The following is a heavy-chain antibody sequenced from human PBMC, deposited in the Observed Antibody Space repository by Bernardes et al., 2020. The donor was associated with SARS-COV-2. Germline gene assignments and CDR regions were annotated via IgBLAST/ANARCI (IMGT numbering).Heavy chain of an antibody. J-gene: IGHJ6*03. CDR1: GFTFNYYS. Sequence: GGSLRLSCAASGFTFNYYSLHWVRQAPGKGLEWVAYISYDESKKYYADSVKGRFTISRDSAKNTLFLQMNSLRTEDTAVYYCARGDFLYSDFKTTYYYNLDVWGEGTTLTVS. V-gene: IGHV3-30-3*01. D-gene: IGHD4-17*01. CDR3: ARGDFLYSDFKTTYYYNLDV. CDR2: ISYDESKK.